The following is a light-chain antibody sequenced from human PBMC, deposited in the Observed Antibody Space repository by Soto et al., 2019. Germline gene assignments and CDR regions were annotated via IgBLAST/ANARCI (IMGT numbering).Light chain of an antibody. V-gene: IGLV1-44*01. CDR3: AAWEDSLSGPV. J-gene: IGLJ2*01. CDR2: NNS. CDR1: SSNIGSNA. Sequence: QAVVTQPPSASGTPGQRVTISCSGGSSNIGSNAVNWYQHLPGTAPKLLIYNNSQRPSGVPDRFSGSKSGTSASLAISGLQSEDEAEYYCAAWEDSLSGPVFGGGTKLTVL.